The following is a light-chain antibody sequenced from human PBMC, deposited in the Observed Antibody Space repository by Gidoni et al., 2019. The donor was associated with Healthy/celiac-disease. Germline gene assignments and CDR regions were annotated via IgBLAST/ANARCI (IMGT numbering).Light chain of an antibody. J-gene: IGLJ2*01. CDR1: SPNIGAGYD. CDR2: GNS. V-gene: IGLV1-40*01. Sequence: QSVLTQPPSVSGAPGQRVTISCTGSSPNIGAGYDVHWYQQLPGTAPKLLIYGNSNRPSGVPDRFSGSKSGTSASLAITGLQAEDEADYYCQSYDSSLSHVVFGGGTKLTGL. CDR3: QSYDSSLSHVV.